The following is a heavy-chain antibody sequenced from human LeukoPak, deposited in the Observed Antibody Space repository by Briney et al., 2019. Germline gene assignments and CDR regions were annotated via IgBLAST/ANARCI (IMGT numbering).Heavy chain of an antibody. CDR3: ARPAYSSSSYFDY. J-gene: IGHJ4*02. CDR2: IYYSGST. Sequence: SETLSLTCTVSGGSISSSSYSWGWIRQPPGKGLEWIGSIYYSGSTYYNPSLKSRVTISVDTSKNQFSLRLSSVTAADTAVYYCARPAYSSSSYFDYWGQGTLVTVSS. CDR1: GGSISSSSYS. D-gene: IGHD6-6*01. V-gene: IGHV4-39*01.